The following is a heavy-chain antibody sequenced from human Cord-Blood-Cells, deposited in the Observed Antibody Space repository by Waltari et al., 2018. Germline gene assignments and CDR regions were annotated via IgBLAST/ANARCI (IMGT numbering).Heavy chain of an antibody. J-gene: IGHJ4*02. Sequence: EVQLVESGGGLVQPGGSLKLSCAASGFTFSGSAMHWVRQASGKGLEWVGRIRSKANSYATAYAVSVKGRFTISRDDSKNTAYLQMNSLKTEDTAVYYCTRHLRGYDVPFDYWGQGTLVTVSS. D-gene: IGHD5-12*01. CDR1: GFTFSGSA. CDR3: TRHLRGYDVPFDY. CDR2: IRSKANSYAT. V-gene: IGHV3-73*02.